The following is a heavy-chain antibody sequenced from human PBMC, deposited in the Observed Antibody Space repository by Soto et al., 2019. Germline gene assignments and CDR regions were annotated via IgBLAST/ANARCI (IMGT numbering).Heavy chain of an antibody. CDR1: GFTFSSYS. D-gene: IGHD3-22*01. CDR3: AHSPIVVVIYLFDY. J-gene: IGHJ4*02. V-gene: IGHV3-23*01. Sequence: GGSLRLSCAASGFTFSSYSMSWVRQAPGKGLEWVSAISGSGGSTYYADSVKGRFTISRDNSKNTLYLQMNSLRAEDTAVYYCAHSPIVVVIYLFDYWGQGTLVTVSS. CDR2: ISGSGGST.